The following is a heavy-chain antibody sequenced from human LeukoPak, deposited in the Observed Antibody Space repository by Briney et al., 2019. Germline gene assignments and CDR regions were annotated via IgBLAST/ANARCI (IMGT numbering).Heavy chain of an antibody. V-gene: IGHV4-59*02. CDR2: VYYSGST. J-gene: IGHJ2*01. CDR3: AREANSPTARYWYFDL. CDR1: GGSVSSYY. D-gene: IGHD2-21*01. Sequence: SETLSLTCTVSGGSVSSYYWSWMRQSPGKGGEWVGYVYYSGSTNYNPSLKSRVTISLDTSENQFSLKLSSVTAADTAVYYCAREANSPTARYWYFDLWGRGTQVTVSS.